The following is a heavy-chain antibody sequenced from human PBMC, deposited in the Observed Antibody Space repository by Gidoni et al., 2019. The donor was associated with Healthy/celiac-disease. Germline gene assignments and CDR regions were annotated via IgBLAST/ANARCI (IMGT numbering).Heavy chain of an antibody. CDR3: ARVAATRAFDI. Sequence: QLQLQESVSGLVTPSQTLSLTCAVSGGSISSGGYSWSWIRQPPGKGLEWIGYIYHSGSTYYNPSLKSRVTISVDRSKNQFSLKLSSVTAADTAGYYCARVAATRAFDIWGQGTMVTVSS. CDR1: GGSISSGGYS. D-gene: IGHD2-15*01. J-gene: IGHJ3*02. CDR2: IYHSGST. V-gene: IGHV4-30-2*01.